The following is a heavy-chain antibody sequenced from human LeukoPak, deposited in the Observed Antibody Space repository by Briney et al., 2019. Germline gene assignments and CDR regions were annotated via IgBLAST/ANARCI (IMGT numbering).Heavy chain of an antibody. J-gene: IGHJ6*02. CDR1: GLTFSSYA. V-gene: IGHV3-23*01. Sequence: GGSLRLSCAASGLTFSSYAMSWVRQAPGKGLEWVSAISGSGGSTYYADSVKGRFTISRDNSKNTLYLQMNSLRAEDTAVYYCAKDQGFTMIVVVITGMDVWGQGTTVTVSS. CDR2: ISGSGGST. CDR3: AKDQGFTMIVVVITGMDV. D-gene: IGHD3-22*01.